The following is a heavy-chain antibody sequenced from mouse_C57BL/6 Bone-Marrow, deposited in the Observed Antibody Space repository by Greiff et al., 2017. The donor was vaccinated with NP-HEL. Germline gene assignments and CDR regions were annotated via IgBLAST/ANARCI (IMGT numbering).Heavy chain of an antibody. CDR1: GFTFSSYA. J-gene: IGHJ2*01. CDR3: ARVRFYYDYEDY. D-gene: IGHD2-4*01. CDR2: ISDGGSYT. Sequence: EVQLQESGGGLVKPGGSLKLSCAASGFTFSSYAMSWVRQTPEKRLEWVATISDGGSYTYYPDNVKGRFTISRDNAKNNLYLQMSHLKSEDTAMYYCARVRFYYDYEDYWGQGTTLTVSS. V-gene: IGHV5-4*01.